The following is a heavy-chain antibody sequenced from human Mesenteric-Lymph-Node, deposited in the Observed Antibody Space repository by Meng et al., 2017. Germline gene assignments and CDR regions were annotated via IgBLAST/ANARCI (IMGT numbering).Heavy chain of an antibody. D-gene: IGHD4-23*01. V-gene: IGHV3-33*01. CDR3: ARYGGNPLPLDI. CDR1: GFTFSSYG. CDR2: IWYDGSNK. J-gene: IGHJ3*02. Sequence: GESLKISCAASGFTFSSYGMHWVRQAPGKGLEWVAVIWYDGSNKYYADSVKGRFTISRDNSKNTLYLQMNSLRVEDTAVYHCARYGGNPLPLDIWGQGTMVTVSS.